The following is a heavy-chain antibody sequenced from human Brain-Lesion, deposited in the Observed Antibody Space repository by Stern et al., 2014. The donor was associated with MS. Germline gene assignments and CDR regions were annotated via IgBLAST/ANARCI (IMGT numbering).Heavy chain of an antibody. CDR2: INPNTGGT. CDR1: GYIFTGYY. CDR3: ARDQRGITIFGVVTDYYYLGMDV. J-gene: IGHJ6*02. V-gene: IGHV1-2*02. D-gene: IGHD3-3*01. Sequence: VQLLESGAEVKKPGASVTVSCKTSGYIFTGYYIHWVRQAPGQGLEWLAWINPNTGGTKYAQKFQGRVTMSRDTSISTAYVELSSLTSDDTAVYYCARDQRGITIFGVVTDYYYLGMDVWGQGTTVTVSS.